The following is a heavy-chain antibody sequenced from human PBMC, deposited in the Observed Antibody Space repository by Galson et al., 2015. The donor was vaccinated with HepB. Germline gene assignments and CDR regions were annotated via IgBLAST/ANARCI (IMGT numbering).Heavy chain of an antibody. CDR1: GFTFSIYG. CDR2: ISSSSATT. D-gene: IGHD3-16*01. V-gene: IGHV3-23*01. Sequence: SLRLSCAASGFTFSIYGMSWVRQAPGKGLEWVSAISSSSATTYYADSVKGRFTISRDNSKNTLYLQLNSLRAEDTAVYFCAKDLYWGIAHGGQGPLGTVSS. CDR3: AKDLYWGIAH. J-gene: IGHJ4*02.